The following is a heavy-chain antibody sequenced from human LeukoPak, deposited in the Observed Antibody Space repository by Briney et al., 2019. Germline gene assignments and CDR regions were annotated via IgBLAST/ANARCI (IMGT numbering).Heavy chain of an antibody. CDR3: ARGTEADGTFMFDF. CDR1: GDSMTSNNW. D-gene: IGHD5-24*01. CDR2: IYHTGRT. V-gene: IGHV4-4*02. Sequence: PSETLSLTCAVSGDSMTSNNWWSWVRQPPGKGLEWIGDIYHTGRTNYNPSLKSRVTISVDKSKKQFSLKLDSVTAADTAVYYCARGTEADGTFMFDFWGQGTLVTVSS. J-gene: IGHJ4*02.